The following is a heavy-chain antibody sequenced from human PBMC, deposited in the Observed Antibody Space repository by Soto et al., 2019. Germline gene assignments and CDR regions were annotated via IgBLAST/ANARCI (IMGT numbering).Heavy chain of an antibody. CDR2: IKRKTDGGTT. D-gene: IGHD2-15*01. Sequence: GGSLRLSCAASGFTFSNAWMSWVRQAPGKGLEWVGRIKRKTDGGTTDYAAPVKGRFTISRDDSKNTLYLQMNSLKTEDTAVYYCTTDKLPRFQHWGQGTLVTVSS. CDR3: TTDKLPRFQH. J-gene: IGHJ1*01. CDR1: GFTFSNAW. V-gene: IGHV3-15*01.